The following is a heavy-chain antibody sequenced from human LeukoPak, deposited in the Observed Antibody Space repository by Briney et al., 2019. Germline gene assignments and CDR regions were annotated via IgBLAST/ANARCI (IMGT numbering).Heavy chain of an antibody. V-gene: IGHV3-33*01. CDR2: IWYDGSSK. CDR3: ARDKLTGNAFDI. D-gene: IGHD3-10*01. J-gene: IGHJ3*02. Sequence: GGSLRLSCAASGFTFSNYGMHWVRQALGKGLEWVTIIWYDGSSKYYADSVKGRFTISRDNSKNTLFLQMNSLRAEDTAVYYCARDKLTGNAFDIWGQGTMVTVSS. CDR1: GFTFSNYG.